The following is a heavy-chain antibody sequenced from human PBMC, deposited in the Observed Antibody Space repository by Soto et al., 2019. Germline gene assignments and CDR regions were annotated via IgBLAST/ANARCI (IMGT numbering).Heavy chain of an antibody. J-gene: IGHJ4*02. CDR2: ISSSSSYI. Sequence: EVQLVESGGGLVKPGGSLRLSCAASGFTFSSYSMNWVRQAPGKGLEWVSSISSSSSYIYYADSVKGRFTISRDNAKNALYLQMNSLRAEDTAVYYCARSRTTVQGDYWGQGTLVTVSS. V-gene: IGHV3-21*01. CDR3: ARSRTTVQGDY. D-gene: IGHD4-17*01. CDR1: GFTFSSYS.